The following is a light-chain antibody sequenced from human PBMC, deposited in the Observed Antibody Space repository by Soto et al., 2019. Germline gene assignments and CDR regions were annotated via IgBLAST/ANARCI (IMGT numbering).Light chain of an antibody. CDR2: EVS. V-gene: IGLV2-14*01. CDR3: SSYTSSSTLV. CDR1: SSDVGGYNY. Sequence: QSVLTQPASVSGSPGQSMTISCTGTSSDVGGYNYVSWYQQHPGKAPKLMIYEVSNRPSGVSNRFSGSKSGNTASLTIPGLQAEDEADYYCSSYTSSSTLVFGTGTKVTVL. J-gene: IGLJ1*01.